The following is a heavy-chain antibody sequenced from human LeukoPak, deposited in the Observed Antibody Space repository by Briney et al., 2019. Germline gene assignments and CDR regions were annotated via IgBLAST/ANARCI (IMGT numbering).Heavy chain of an antibody. CDR1: GGSISSSSYY. V-gene: IGHV4-39*07. Sequence: PSETLSLTCTVSGGSISSSSYYWGWIRQPPGKGLEWIGSIYYNGSTYYNPSLKSRVTISVDTSKNQFSLKLSSVTAADTAVYYCARVGYSYGSPPPGNYFDYWGQGTLVTVSS. D-gene: IGHD5-18*01. CDR2: IYYNGST. CDR3: ARVGYSYGSPPPGNYFDY. J-gene: IGHJ4*02.